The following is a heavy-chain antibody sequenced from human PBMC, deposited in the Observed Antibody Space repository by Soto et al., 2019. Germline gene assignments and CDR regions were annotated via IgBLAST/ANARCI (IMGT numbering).Heavy chain of an antibody. CDR1: GGSISSYY. CDR3: ATLGGYSSSSVGCSGGSCYYDYYGMDV. CDR2: IYYSGST. Sequence: PSETLSLTCTVPGGSISSYYWSWIRQPPGKGLEWIGYIYYSGSTNYNPSLKSRVTISVDTSKNQFSLKLSSVTAADTAVYYCATLGGYSSSSVGCSGGSCYYDYYGMDVWGQGTTVTVSS. V-gene: IGHV4-59*01. J-gene: IGHJ6*02. D-gene: IGHD2-15*01.